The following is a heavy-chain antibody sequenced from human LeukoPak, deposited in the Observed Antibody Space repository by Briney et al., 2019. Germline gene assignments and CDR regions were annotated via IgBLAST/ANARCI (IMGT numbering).Heavy chain of an antibody. V-gene: IGHV1-2*06. J-gene: IGHJ4*02. CDR1: GYTFTRYY. CDR3: ARDLDDPGAHCGNY. CDR2: INPNSGGT. Sequence: ASVKVSFKASGYTFTRYYMHWVRQAPGQGLEWMGRINPNSGGTNYAQKFQGRVTITRDTSISTAYMELSRLRSDDTAVYYCARDLDDPGAHCGNYWGQGTLVTVSS. D-gene: IGHD1-26*01.